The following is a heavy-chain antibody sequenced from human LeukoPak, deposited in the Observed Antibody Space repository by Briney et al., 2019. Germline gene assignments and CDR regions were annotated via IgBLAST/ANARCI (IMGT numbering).Heavy chain of an antibody. Sequence: GRSLRLSCAASGFTFNDYAMHWVRQAPGKGLEWVSGIGWNSGSIGYADSVKGRFTISRDNAKNSLYLQMNSLRAEDTAVYYCASSGSQVGYMDVWGKGTTVTISS. CDR2: IGWNSGSI. V-gene: IGHV3-9*01. CDR1: GFTFNDYA. D-gene: IGHD3-10*01. CDR3: ASSGSQVGYMDV. J-gene: IGHJ6*03.